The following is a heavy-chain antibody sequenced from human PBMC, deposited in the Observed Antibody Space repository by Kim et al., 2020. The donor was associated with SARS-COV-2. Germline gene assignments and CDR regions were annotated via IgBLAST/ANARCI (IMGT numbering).Heavy chain of an antibody. CDR3: ARTYYDFWSGPQYYFDN. D-gene: IGHD3-3*01. V-gene: IGHV4-34*01. Sequence: SETLSLTCAVYGGSFSGYYWSWIRQPPGKGLEWIGEINHSGSTNYNPSLKSRVTISVDTSKNQFSLKLSSVTAADTAVYYCARTYYDFWSGPQYYFDNWG. CDR1: GGSFSGYY. J-gene: IGHJ4*01. CDR2: INHSGST.